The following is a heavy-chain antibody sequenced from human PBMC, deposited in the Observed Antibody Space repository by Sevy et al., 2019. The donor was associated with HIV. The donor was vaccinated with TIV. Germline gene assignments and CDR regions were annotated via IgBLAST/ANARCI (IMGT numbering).Heavy chain of an antibody. D-gene: IGHD6-13*01. CDR2: ISSSSKYI. CDR1: GFIFSSYS. V-gene: IGHV3-21*01. CDR3: ARDPAIAAAVTFDY. Sequence: GGSLRLSCAVSGFIFSSYSINWVRQAPGKGLEWVSSISSSSKYIYYADSVKGRFTISRDNAKNSLFLQMNSLRAEDTAVYYCARDPAIAAAVTFDYWGQGTLVTVSS. J-gene: IGHJ4*02.